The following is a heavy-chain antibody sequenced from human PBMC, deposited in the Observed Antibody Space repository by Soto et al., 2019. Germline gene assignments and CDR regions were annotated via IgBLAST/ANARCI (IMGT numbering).Heavy chain of an antibody. CDR2: ITGSGTGT. Sequence: EVQLLESGGGLVQPGGSLRLSCATSGFTFSSYAMHWVRQAPEKGLEWVSAITGSGTGTYNADSVKGRFTISSDNSKNTVHLQMNSLRAEDTALYYCAKTSSWSTFDYWGQGTLVTVSS. V-gene: IGHV3-23*01. J-gene: IGHJ4*02. CDR3: AKTSSWSTFDY. CDR1: GFTFSSYA. D-gene: IGHD2-2*01.